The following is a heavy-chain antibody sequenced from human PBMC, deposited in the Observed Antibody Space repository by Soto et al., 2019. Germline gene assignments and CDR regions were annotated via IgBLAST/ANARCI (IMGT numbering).Heavy chain of an antibody. V-gene: IGHV3-30-3*01. D-gene: IGHD6-13*01. CDR2: ISYDGSNK. CDR3: VRDRPGPSYSSSWDAFDI. CDR1: GFTFSSYA. Sequence: QVQLVESGGGVVQPGRSLRLSCAASGFTFSSYAMHWVRQAPGKGLEWVAVISYDGSNKYYADSVKGRFTISRDNSKNTLYLQMNNLRDEDTAVYYCVRDRPGPSYSSSWDAFDIWGQGTMVTVSS. J-gene: IGHJ3*02.